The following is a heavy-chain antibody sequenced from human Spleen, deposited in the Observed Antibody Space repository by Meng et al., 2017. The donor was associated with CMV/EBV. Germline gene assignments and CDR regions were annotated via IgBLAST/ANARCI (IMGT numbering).Heavy chain of an antibody. CDR1: GFTLSSYA. J-gene: IGHJ4*02. CDR3: ARDKGAAFDWSLVFDY. V-gene: IGHV3-30-3*01. CDR2: ISYDGSNK. D-gene: IGHD3-9*01. Sequence: GGSLRLSCAASGFTLSSYAMHWVRQAPGKGLEWVAVISYDGSNKYYADSVKGRFTISRDNSKNTLYLQMNSLRAEDTAVYYCARDKGAAFDWSLVFDYWGQGTLVTVSS.